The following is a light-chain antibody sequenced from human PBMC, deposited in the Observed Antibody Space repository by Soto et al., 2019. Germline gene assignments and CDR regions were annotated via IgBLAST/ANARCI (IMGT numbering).Light chain of an antibody. CDR2: SAS. CDR1: RSINTY. Sequence: DIQMTQSPSSLSASVGDRVTITCRASRSINTYVNWYQQRPGKAPELLIYSASSLHTGVPSRFSGSGAGTDFTFTINSLLPEDFAIYYCQQTYSTHRTFGQGTKVDIK. CDR3: QQTYSTHRT. J-gene: IGKJ1*01. V-gene: IGKV1-39*01.